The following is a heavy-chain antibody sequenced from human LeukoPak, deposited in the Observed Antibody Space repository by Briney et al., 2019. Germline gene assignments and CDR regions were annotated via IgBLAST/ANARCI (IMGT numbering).Heavy chain of an antibody. CDR3: ARLEGEDSSGYYYDSTDYYFDY. CDR2: IYYSGST. CDR1: GGSFRSSSYY. J-gene: IGHJ4*02. Sequence: SETLSLTCTVSGGSFRSSSYYWGWIRQTPGKGLEWIGSIYYSGSTYYNPSLKSRVTISVDTSKNQFSLKLSSVTAADTAVYYCARLEGEDSSGYYYDSTDYYFDYWGQGTLVTVSS. D-gene: IGHD3-22*01. V-gene: IGHV4-39*01.